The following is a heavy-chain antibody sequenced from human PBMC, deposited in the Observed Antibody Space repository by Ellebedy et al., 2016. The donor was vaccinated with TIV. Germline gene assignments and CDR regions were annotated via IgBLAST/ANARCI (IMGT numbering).Heavy chain of an antibody. D-gene: IGHD1-1*01. V-gene: IGHV3-66*01. Sequence: GGSLRLSCAASEFSVRTYYMTWVRQAPGKGLEWVSVIHSGGSAYYADSVRGRFTISRDNSKHAIYLQMNSLRTEDTAVFYCARIRGGTGQYGMDVWGQGTTVTVSS. J-gene: IGHJ6*02. CDR3: ARIRGGTGQYGMDV. CDR1: EFSVRTYY. CDR2: IHSGGSA.